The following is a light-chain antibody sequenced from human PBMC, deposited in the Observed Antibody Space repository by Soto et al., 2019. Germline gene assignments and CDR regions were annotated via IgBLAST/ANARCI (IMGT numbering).Light chain of an antibody. CDR1: NIGSKS. V-gene: IGLV3-21*02. CDR2: DDN. CDR3: QVWDSGSDLRVG. J-gene: IGLJ2*01. Sequence: SYELTQPPSVSVAPGQTARMTCGGNNIGSKSVQWYQQRPGQAPVLVVYDDNDRPSGIPERFSGSNSGNTATLTISGVEAGDESGYYCQVWDSGSDLRVGFGGGTKLTVL.